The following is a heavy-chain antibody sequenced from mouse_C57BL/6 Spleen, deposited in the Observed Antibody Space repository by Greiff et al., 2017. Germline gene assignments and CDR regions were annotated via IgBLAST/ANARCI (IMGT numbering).Heavy chain of an antibody. D-gene: IGHD1-1*01. J-gene: IGHJ3*01. CDR2: ISSGGSYT. Sequence: DVMLVESGGDLVKPGGSLKLSCAASGFTFSSYGMSWVRQTPDKRLEWVATISSGGSYTYYPDSVKGRFTISRDNAKNTLYLQMSSLKSEDTAMYYCARPITTVVDWFAYWGQGTLVTVSA. CDR1: GFTFSSYG. CDR3: ARPITTVVDWFAY. V-gene: IGHV5-6*02.